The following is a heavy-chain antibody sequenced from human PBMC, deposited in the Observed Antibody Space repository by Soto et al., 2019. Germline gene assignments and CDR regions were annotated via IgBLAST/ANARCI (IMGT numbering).Heavy chain of an antibody. D-gene: IGHD2-15*01. CDR3: ALGYCSGGSCYSTFDFDY. CDR1: GGTFSSYA. V-gene: IGHV1-69*13. Sequence: SVNVSCKASGGTFSSYAISWVRQAPGQGLEWMGGIIPIFGTANYAQKFQGRVTITADESTSTAYMELSSLRSEDTAVYYCALGYCSGGSCYSTFDFDYWGQGTLVTVSS. CDR2: IIPIFGTA. J-gene: IGHJ4*02.